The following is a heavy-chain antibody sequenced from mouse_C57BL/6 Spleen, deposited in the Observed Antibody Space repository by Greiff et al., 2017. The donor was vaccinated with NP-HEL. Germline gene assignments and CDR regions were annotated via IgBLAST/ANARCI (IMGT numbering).Heavy chain of an antibody. CDR2: IDPNSGGT. J-gene: IGHJ1*03. V-gene: IGHV1-72*01. Sequence: QVQLQQPGAELVKPGASVKLSCKASGYTFTSYWMHWVKQRPGRGLEWIGRIDPNSGGTKYNEKFKSKATLTVDKPSSTAYMQLSSLTSEDSAFYYCARAPGGTVVATGYFDVWGTGTTVTVSS. CDR3: ARAPGGTVVATGYFDV. CDR1: GYTFTSYW. D-gene: IGHD1-1*01.